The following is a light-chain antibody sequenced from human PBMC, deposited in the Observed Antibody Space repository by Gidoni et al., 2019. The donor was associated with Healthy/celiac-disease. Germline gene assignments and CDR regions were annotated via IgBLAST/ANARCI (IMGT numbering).Light chain of an antibody. J-gene: IGKJ3*01. Sequence: DIQMTQSPSSLSASVGDRVTITCQASQDISTYLNWYQQKPGKAPKLLIYDASNLETGVPSRFSGSGSGTDFTFTISSLQPEDIATYYCQQYDNLPFTFGLGTKVEIK. CDR1: QDISTY. CDR2: DAS. CDR3: QQYDNLPFT. V-gene: IGKV1-33*01.